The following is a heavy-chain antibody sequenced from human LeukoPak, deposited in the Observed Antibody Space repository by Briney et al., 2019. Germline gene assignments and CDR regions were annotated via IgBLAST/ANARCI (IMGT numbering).Heavy chain of an antibody. CDR1: GFTFSSYW. CDR2: IKQDGSEK. V-gene: IGHV3-7*01. D-gene: IGHD6-19*01. Sequence: GGSLRLSCAASGFTFSSYWMSWVRQAPGKGLEWVANIKQDGSEKYYVDSVKGRFTISRDNAKNSLYLQMNSLRAEDTAVYYCARDTSGWYIPNDAFDIWGQGTMVTVSS. J-gene: IGHJ3*02. CDR3: ARDTSGWYIPNDAFDI.